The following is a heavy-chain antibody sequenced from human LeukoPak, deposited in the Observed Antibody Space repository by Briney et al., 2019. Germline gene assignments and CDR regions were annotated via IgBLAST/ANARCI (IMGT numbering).Heavy chain of an antibody. CDR1: GFTFDDYG. CDR3: ARGPLTGSMLGDFDY. D-gene: IGHD7-27*01. Sequence: TGRSLRLSCAASGFTFDDYGMSWVRQAPGKGLEWDSGINWNGDSTDYADSVKGRFTISRDNARNSLYVQMNSLRAEDTALYYCARGPLTGSMLGDFDYWGQGTLVTVSS. J-gene: IGHJ4*02. V-gene: IGHV3-20*04. CDR2: INWNGDST.